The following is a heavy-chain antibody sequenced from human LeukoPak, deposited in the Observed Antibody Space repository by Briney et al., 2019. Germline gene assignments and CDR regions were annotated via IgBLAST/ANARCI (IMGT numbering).Heavy chain of an antibody. Sequence: GSLRLSCAASGFSFSTYAMSWVRQAPGKGLEWVSSISGSGGNTYYADSVKGRFTITRDNSKNTLYLQMNSPRAEDTAVYYCAKECQDYYYYGMDVWGQGTTVTVSS. CDR1: GFSFSTYA. V-gene: IGHV3-23*01. CDR2: ISGSGGNT. CDR3: AKECQDYYYYGMDV. J-gene: IGHJ6*02.